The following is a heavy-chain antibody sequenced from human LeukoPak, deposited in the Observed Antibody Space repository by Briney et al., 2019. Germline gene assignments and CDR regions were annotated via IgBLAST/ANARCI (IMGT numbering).Heavy chain of an antibody. CDR1: GFRFSSYG. J-gene: IGHJ4*02. Sequence: GGSLRLSCAASGFRFSSYGMSRVRQAPGKGLEWVSALSGGGSSAYYADSVKGRFTISRDNSKNTLYVQMNSLRAEDTAVYYCVAVTGRPAGGGLCYWGQGTLVTVSS. CDR3: VAVTGRPAGGGLCY. D-gene: IGHD6-19*01. CDR2: LSGGGSSA. V-gene: IGHV3-23*01.